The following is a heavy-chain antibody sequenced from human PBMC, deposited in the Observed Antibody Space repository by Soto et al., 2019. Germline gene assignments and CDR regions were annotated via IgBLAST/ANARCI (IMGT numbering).Heavy chain of an antibody. V-gene: IGHV5-10-1*01. CDR1: GYIFTSYW. CDR3: ARSGYSSSWADY. Sequence: LVESLKISCKGSGYIFTSYWISWFLQMPGKGLEWMGRIDPSDSYTNYSPSFQGHVTISADKSISTAYLQWSSLKASDTAMYYCARSGYSSSWADYWGQGTLVTVSS. J-gene: IGHJ4*02. CDR2: IDPSDSYT. D-gene: IGHD6-13*01.